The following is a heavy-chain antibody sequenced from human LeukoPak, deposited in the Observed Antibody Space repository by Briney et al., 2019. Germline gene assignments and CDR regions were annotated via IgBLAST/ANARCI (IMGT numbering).Heavy chain of an antibody. D-gene: IGHD6-19*01. V-gene: IGHV4-59*01. CDR2: IYYSGTT. J-gene: IGHJ5*02. CDR3: ARGQPQRYSSGWYVNWFDP. Sequence: PSETLSLTCTVSGASISSSYWSWIRQPPGKGLEWIGYIYYSGTTEYNPSLKSRVTISVDTSKNQFSLKVNSVAAADTAVYYCARGQPQRYSSGWYVNWFDPWGQGTLVTVSS. CDR1: GASISSSY.